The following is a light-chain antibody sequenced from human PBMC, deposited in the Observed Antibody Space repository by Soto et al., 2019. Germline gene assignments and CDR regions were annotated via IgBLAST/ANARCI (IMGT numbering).Light chain of an antibody. CDR1: ESVSNY. Sequence: EIVLTQSPATLSLCPGERATLSCRASESVSNYLAWYQQKPGQAPRLLIYDVSNRATGIPARFSGSGSGTDFTLTISSLEPEDFALYYCQHRGYLPLTFGQGTRLESK. CDR2: DVS. J-gene: IGKJ5*01. CDR3: QHRGYLPLT. V-gene: IGKV3-11*01.